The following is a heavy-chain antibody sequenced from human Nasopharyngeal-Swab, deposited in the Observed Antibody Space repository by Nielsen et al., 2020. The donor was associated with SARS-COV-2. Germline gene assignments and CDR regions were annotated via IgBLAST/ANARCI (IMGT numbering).Heavy chain of an antibody. CDR2: ISTTGSSK. CDR1: GFTFSDYC. CDR3: ARGGYDFWSGYPSDY. V-gene: IGHV3-11*04. Sequence: GGSLRLSCAASGFTFSDYCMSWIRQAPGKGLEWVSHISTTGSSKYYADSLKGRFTISRDNDKNSLYLQMNSLRADDTAVYYCARGGYDFWSGYPSDYWGRGTLVTVSS. D-gene: IGHD3-3*01. J-gene: IGHJ4*02.